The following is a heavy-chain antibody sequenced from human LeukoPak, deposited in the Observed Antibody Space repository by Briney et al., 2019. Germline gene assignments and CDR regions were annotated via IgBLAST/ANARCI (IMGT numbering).Heavy chain of an antibody. CDR2: ISGSGGST. V-gene: IGHV3-23*01. CDR1: EFTFSRYA. CDR3: GRVLGLPYSGSYLDS. Sequence: GGSLRLSCAASEFTFSRYAMSWVRQAPGKGLEWVSAISGSGGSTYYADSVKGRFTISRNNSKNTLYLQLNSLRAEDTAVYYCGRVLGLPYSGSYLDSWGQGTLVTVSS. J-gene: IGHJ4*02. D-gene: IGHD1-26*01.